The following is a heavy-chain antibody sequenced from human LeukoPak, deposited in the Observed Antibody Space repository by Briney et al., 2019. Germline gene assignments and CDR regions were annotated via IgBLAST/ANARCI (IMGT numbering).Heavy chain of an antibody. Sequence: ASVKVSCKASGYTFTSYDINWVRQATGQGLEWMGWMNPNSGNTGYAQKFQGRVTMTRNTSISTAYMELSSLRSEATAVYYCARGAQLERRDAFDIWGQGTMVTVSS. J-gene: IGHJ3*02. CDR1: GYTFTSYD. CDR2: MNPNSGNT. D-gene: IGHD1-1*01. CDR3: ARGAQLERRDAFDI. V-gene: IGHV1-8*01.